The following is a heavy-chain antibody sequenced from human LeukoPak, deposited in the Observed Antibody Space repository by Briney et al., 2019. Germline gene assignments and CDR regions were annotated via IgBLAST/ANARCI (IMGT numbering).Heavy chain of an antibody. Sequence: GESLRISCKGSGYSFTSYWIGWVRQMPGKGLEWMGIIYPGDSDTRYSPSLQGQVTISADKSISTAYLQWSSLKASDTAMYYCAIPGLYYYGSGISAIDYWGQGTLVTVSS. V-gene: IGHV5-51*01. J-gene: IGHJ4*02. CDR2: IYPGDSDT. D-gene: IGHD3-10*01. CDR1: GYSFTSYW. CDR3: AIPGLYYYGSGISAIDY.